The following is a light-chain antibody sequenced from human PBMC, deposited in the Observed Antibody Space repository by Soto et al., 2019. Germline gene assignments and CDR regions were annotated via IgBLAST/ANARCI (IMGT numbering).Light chain of an antibody. CDR1: QSLLYSSNNNNY. V-gene: IGKV4-1*01. CDR3: HQYYSTPIT. Sequence: DIVMTRSPYSLAVSLGESATINCKSSQSLLYSSNNNNYLAWYQPLSGQPPKLLIYWASTRDSGVPDRFSGSGYGTDCTLTIVSLQAEDVAVYYCHQYYSTPITFGQVTLLEIK. J-gene: IGKJ5*01. CDR2: WAS.